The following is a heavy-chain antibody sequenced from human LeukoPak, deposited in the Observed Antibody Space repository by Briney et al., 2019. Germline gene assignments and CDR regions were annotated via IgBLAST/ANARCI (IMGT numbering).Heavy chain of an antibody. Sequence: GASVKVSCKASGYTFTGYYMHWVRQAPGQGLEWMGWINPNSGGTNYAQKFQGRVTLTRDMSTSTDYLELSGLRSEDTAVYYCARDNSVRDAAWWFNPWGQGTLVTVSS. J-gene: IGHJ5*02. CDR1: GYTFTGYY. CDR3: ARDNSVRDAAWWFNP. V-gene: IGHV1-2*02. CDR2: INPNSGGT. D-gene: IGHD5-24*01.